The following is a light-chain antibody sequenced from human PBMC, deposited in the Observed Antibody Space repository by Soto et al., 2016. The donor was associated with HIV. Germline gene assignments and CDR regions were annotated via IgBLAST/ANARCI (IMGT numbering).Light chain of an antibody. CDR2: HND. CDR3: NSRDNDRVL. J-gene: IGLJ2*01. CDR1: QLGSKY. Sequence: SFELTQPPSVSVSPGQTASITCSSDQLGSKYVWWYQQRPGHSPMLVISHNDKRPSGISDRFSGSSSGNTGSLTISGAQAEDEADYYCNSRDNDRVLFGGGTKLTVL. V-gene: IGLV3-1*01.